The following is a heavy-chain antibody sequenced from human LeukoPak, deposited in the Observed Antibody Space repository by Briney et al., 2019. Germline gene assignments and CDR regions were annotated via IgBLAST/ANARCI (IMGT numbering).Heavy chain of an antibody. Sequence: PGGSLRLSCAASGFTFSSNWMHWVRQAPGKGLVWVSRINSDGSTTSSADSVKGRFTISRDNAKNTVYLQMNSLRAEDTAVYFCARDRGSTEFDYWGQGTLVTVSS. D-gene: IGHD1-26*01. V-gene: IGHV3-74*01. CDR1: GFTFSSNW. CDR3: ARDRGSTEFDY. J-gene: IGHJ4*02. CDR2: INSDGSTT.